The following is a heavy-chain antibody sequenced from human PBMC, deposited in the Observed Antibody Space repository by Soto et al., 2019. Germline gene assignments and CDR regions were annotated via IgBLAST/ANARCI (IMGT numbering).Heavy chain of an antibody. V-gene: IGHV1-69*13. CDR3: ARYAPSGNNSVWYTFDP. CDR2: IIPVFGTP. D-gene: IGHD6-19*01. CDR1: GGTFSSYT. Sequence: ASVKVSCKASGGTFSSYTINWVRQAPGQGLEWMGGIIPVFGTPNYAQKFQGRVTITADESTRTILMELSRLRPEDTAVYYCARYAPSGNNSVWYTFDPWGQGTLVTVSS. J-gene: IGHJ5*02.